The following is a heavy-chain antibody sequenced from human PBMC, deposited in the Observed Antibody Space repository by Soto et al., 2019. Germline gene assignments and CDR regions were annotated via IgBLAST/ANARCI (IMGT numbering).Heavy chain of an antibody. J-gene: IGHJ4*02. CDR2: IYYSGST. CDR1: GGSISSGDYY. V-gene: IGHV4-30-4*08. Sequence: PSETLSLTCTVSGGSISSGDYYWRWIRQPPGKGLEWIGYIYYSGSTYYNPSLKSRVTISVDTSKNQFSLKLSSVTAADTAVYYCARESMDDSSGYRWFDYWGQGTLVTVSS. CDR3: ARESMDDSSGYRWFDY. D-gene: IGHD3-22*01.